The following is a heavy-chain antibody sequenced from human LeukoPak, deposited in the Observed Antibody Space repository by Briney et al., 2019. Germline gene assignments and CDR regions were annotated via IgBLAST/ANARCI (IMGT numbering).Heavy chain of an antibody. CDR3: ARDAYCSGGSCYSSYFDY. D-gene: IGHD2-15*01. CDR1: GFTFSSYS. V-gene: IGHV3-21*01. CDR2: ISSISSYI. J-gene: IGHJ4*02. Sequence: GGSLRLSCAASGFTFSSYSMNWLRQAPGKGLEWVSSISSISSYIYYADSVKGRFTISRDNAKNSLYLQMNSLRAEDTAVYYCARDAYCSGGSCYSSYFDYWGQGTLVTVSS.